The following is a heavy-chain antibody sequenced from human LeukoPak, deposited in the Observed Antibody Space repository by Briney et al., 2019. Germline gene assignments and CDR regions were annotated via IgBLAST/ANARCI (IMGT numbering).Heavy chain of an antibody. CDR1: GFTFSSYR. D-gene: IGHD3-10*01. CDR2: INSDGSST. Sequence: GGSLRLSCAAFGFTFSSYRMYWVRQAPGKGLVWVSRINSDGSSTSYADSVKGRFTISRDNAKNTLYLQMNSLRAEDTAVYYCAREWELLPWDWGQGTLVTVSS. J-gene: IGHJ4*02. V-gene: IGHV3-74*01. CDR3: AREWELLPWD.